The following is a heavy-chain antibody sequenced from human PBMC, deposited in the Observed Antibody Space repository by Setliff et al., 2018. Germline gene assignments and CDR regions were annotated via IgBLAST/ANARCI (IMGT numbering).Heavy chain of an antibody. Sequence: GASVKVSCKAPGYSFNSYYMHWVRQAPGQGLEWMGIINPGGGSSSSTEKFQGRVTMTRDTSASTVYMEMGNLTSGDTAVYYCARAGSAAAGRKGIFEYWGQGSLVTVSS. CDR1: GYSFNSYY. CDR2: INPGGGSS. V-gene: IGHV1-46*02. J-gene: IGHJ4*02. D-gene: IGHD6-13*01. CDR3: ARAGSAAAGRKGIFEY.